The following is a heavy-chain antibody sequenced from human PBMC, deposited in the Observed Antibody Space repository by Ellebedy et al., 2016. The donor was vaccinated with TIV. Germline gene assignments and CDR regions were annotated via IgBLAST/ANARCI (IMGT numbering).Heavy chain of an antibody. V-gene: IGHV1-18*04. CDR3: ARDIVVVGPATDEGYYYGMDV. Sequence: AASVKVSCKASGYTFTSYGISWVRQAAGQRLEWMGSISAYNGNTNYSQKVQGRGTMTTETSTSKADMEGGSLGSDETAMYCCARDIVVVGPATDEGYYYGMDVWGQGTTVTVSS. D-gene: IGHD2-15*01. J-gene: IGHJ6*02. CDR2: ISAYNGNT. CDR1: GYTFTSYG.